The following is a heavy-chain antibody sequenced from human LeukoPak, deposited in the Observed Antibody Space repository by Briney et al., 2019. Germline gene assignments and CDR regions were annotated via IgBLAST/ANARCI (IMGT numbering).Heavy chain of an antibody. D-gene: IGHD5-12*01. V-gene: IGHV4-59*01. J-gene: IGHJ4*02. CDR2: IYYSGST. CDR1: GGSISSYY. Sequence: SETLSLTCTVSGGSISSYYWSWIRQPPGKGLEWIGYIYYSGSTNYNPSPKSRVTISVDTSKNQFSLKLSSVTAADTAVYYCARGADIVATHVGGFFDYWGQGTLVTVSS. CDR3: ARGADIVATHVGGFFDY.